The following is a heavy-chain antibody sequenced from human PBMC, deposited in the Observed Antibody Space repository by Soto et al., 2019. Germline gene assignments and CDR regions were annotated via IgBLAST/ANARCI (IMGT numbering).Heavy chain of an antibody. V-gene: IGHV4-59*01. CDR3: ARVEQQLGYFDY. J-gene: IGHJ4*02. CDR1: GGSISSYY. CDR2: IYYSGST. D-gene: IGHD6-13*01. Sequence: SETLSLTCTVSGGSISSYYWSWIQQPPGKGLEWIGYIYYSGSTNYNPSLKSRVTISVDTSKNQFSLKLSSVTAADTAVYYCARVEQQLGYFDYWGQGTLVTV.